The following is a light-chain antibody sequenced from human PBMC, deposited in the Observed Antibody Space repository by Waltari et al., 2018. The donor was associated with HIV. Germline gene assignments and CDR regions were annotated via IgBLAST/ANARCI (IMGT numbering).Light chain of an antibody. J-gene: IGKJ2*03. Sequence: DIQMTQSPSSLSAFVGDRVTITCRASQSILTYLNWYQQKPGKAPKLLICAASSLQSGVPSRFSGSGSGTDFTLTINKLQPEDFATYFCQQSHSNPRSFGQGTKLQIK. CDR2: AAS. V-gene: IGKV1-39*01. CDR3: QQSHSNPRS. CDR1: QSILTY.